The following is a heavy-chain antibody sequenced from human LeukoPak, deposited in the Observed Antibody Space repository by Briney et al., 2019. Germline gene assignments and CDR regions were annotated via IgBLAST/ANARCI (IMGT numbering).Heavy chain of an antibody. J-gene: IGHJ1*01. CDR3: ARALCGGDCYSKLRTEYFQH. CDR2: IIPIFGTA. V-gene: IGHV1-69*01. CDR1: GGTFSSYA. D-gene: IGHD2-21*02. Sequence: GSSVKVSCKASGGTFSSYAISWVRQAPGQGLEWMGGIIPIFGTANYAQKFQGRVTITADESTSTAYMELSSLRSEDTAVYYCARALCGGDCYSKLRTEYFQHWGQGTLVTVSS.